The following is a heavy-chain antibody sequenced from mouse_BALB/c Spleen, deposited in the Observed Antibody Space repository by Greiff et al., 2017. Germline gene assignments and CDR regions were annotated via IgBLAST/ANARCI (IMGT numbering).Heavy chain of an antibody. Sequence: VQLQQSGAELVRSGASVKLSCTASGFNIKDYYMHWVKQRPEQGLEWIGWIDPENGDTEYAPKFQGKATMTADTSSNTAYLQLSSLTSEDTAVYYCKPHYYGSSDYAMDYWGQGTSVTVSS. CDR3: KPHYYGSSDYAMDY. D-gene: IGHD1-1*01. V-gene: IGHV14-4*02. CDR2: IDPENGDT. CDR1: GFNIKDYY. J-gene: IGHJ4*01.